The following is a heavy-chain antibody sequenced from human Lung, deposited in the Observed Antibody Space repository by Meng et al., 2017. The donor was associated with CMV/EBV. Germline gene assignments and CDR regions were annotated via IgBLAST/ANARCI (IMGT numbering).Heavy chain of an antibody. CDR3: TRVFGSGSQRYGGYYGMDV. CDR1: DFXVSSNY. V-gene: IGHV3-53*01. CDR2: IYSGGTT. Sequence: GGSXRLXCAASDFXVSSNYMSWVRQAPGKGLEWVSLIYSGGTTYYADSVKGRFTVSRDNSKNTLYLQMNSLRAEDTAVYYCTRVFGSGSQRYGGYYGMDVWXQGTXVTVSS. J-gene: IGHJ6*02. D-gene: IGHD3-10*01.